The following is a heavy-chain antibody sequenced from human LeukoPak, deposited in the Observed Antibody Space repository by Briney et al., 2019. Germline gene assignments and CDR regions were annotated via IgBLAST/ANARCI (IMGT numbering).Heavy chain of an antibody. CDR3: ARVIDDSSGYSDYYGMDV. Sequence: GASVKVSCKASGYTFTGYCMHWVRQAPGQGLEWMGWINPNSGGTNYAQKFQGRVTMTRDTSISTAYMELSRLRSDDTAVYYCARVIDDSSGYSDYYGMDVWGQGTTVTVSS. J-gene: IGHJ6*02. V-gene: IGHV1-2*02. D-gene: IGHD3-22*01. CDR2: INPNSGGT. CDR1: GYTFTGYC.